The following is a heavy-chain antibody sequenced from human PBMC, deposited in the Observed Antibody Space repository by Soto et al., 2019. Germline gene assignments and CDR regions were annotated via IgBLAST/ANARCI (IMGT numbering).Heavy chain of an antibody. CDR3: ARGGKIGNWFDP. V-gene: IGHV4-34*01. D-gene: IGHD3-3*01. Sequence: QVQLQQWGAGLLKPSETLSLTCAVYGGSFSGYYWSWIRQPPGKGLEWIGEINHSGSTNYNPSLKRRGTLAVDTSKNQLSLKLSSVTAADTAVYYCARGGKIGNWFDPWGQGTLVTVSS. CDR2: INHSGST. CDR1: GGSFSGYY. J-gene: IGHJ5*02.